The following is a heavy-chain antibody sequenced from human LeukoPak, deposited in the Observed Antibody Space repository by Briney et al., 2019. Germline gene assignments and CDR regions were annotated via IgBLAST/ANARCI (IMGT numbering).Heavy chain of an antibody. J-gene: IGHJ4*02. D-gene: IGHD2-21*02. V-gene: IGHV3-21*01. CDR2: ISSSSGYI. CDR3: ARDFTCGGDCYSYYFDY. Sequence: GGSLRLSCAASGFTFSSFSMNWVRQAPGKGLEWVSSISSSSGYIYYADSVKGRFTISRDNAKNSLYLQMNSLGAEDTAVYYCARDFTCGGDCYSYYFDYWGQGTLVTVSS. CDR1: GFTFSSFS.